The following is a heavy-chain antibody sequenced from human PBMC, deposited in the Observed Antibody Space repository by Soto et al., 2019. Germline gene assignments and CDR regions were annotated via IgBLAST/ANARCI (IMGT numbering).Heavy chain of an antibody. CDR1: GGSISSYY. J-gene: IGHJ6*02. D-gene: IGHD6-19*01. CDR3: ARDQAGYSSGWTTEPYYYYGMDV. Sequence: QVQLQESGPGLVKPSETLSLTCTVSGGSISSYYWSWIRQPPGKGLEWIGYIYYSGSTNYNPSLRRRVTISVDTSKNQFSLKLSSVTAADTAVYYCARDQAGYSSGWTTEPYYYYGMDVWGQGTTVTVSS. CDR2: IYYSGST. V-gene: IGHV4-59*01.